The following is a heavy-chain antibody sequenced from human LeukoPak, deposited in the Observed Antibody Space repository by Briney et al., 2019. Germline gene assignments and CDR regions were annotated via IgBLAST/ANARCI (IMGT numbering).Heavy chain of an antibody. V-gene: IGHV4-39*07. CDR2: IYYSGST. CDR3: ARDSIAVAGTVDY. J-gene: IGHJ4*02. D-gene: IGHD6-19*01. Sequence: SETLSLTCTVSGGSISSSYYYWGWLRQPPGKGLEWIGSIYYSGSTYYNPSLKSRVTISVDTSKNQFSLKLSSVTAADTAVYYCARDSIAVAGTVDYWGQGTLVTVSS. CDR1: GGSISSSYYY.